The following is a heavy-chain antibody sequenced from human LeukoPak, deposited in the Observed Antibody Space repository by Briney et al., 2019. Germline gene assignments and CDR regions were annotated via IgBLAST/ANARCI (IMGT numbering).Heavy chain of an antibody. Sequence: GGSLRLSCAASGLTLSGHWMSWVRQAPGKGLDRVANIKEDGSEKYYVDSVKGRFTISRDNAKNSLYLQMNSLRAEDTAIYYCARATASNWFDPWGQGTLVTVSS. D-gene: IGHD5-18*01. CDR2: IKEDGSEK. V-gene: IGHV3-7*01. J-gene: IGHJ5*02. CDR3: ARATASNWFDP. CDR1: GLTLSGHW.